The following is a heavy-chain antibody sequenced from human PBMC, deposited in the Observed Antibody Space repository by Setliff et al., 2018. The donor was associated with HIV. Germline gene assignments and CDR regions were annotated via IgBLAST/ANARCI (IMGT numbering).Heavy chain of an antibody. V-gene: IGHV4-39*01. CDR3: VRHDPPNSGRFYFDL. D-gene: IGHD1-26*01. Sequence: KASETLSLTCTVSGGSISSTNYFWGWIRQPPGKGLEWIGTIYYHGSTYYNPSLKSRVTISIDTSKNQFSLRLSSVTAADSAMYYCVRHDPPNSGRFYFDLWGRGTLVTVSS. J-gene: IGHJ4*01. CDR2: IYYHGST. CDR1: GGSISSTNYF.